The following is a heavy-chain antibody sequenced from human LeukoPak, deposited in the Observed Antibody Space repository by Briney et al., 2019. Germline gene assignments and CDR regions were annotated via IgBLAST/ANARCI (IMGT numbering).Heavy chain of an antibody. CDR1: GFNFDVSA. CDR3: ARSARLMKGVVEVTALDD. CDR2: LSSSGSAF. J-gene: IGHJ4*02. Sequence: GGSLRLSCAASGFNFDVSAVHWVRQAPGKGLEWIAYLSSSGSAFSYADSVKGRFTIARNNAKNSVYLEMNSLRADDTAVYYCARSARLMKGVVEVTALDDWGQGTLVTVSS. V-gene: IGHV3-48*03. D-gene: IGHD3-3*01.